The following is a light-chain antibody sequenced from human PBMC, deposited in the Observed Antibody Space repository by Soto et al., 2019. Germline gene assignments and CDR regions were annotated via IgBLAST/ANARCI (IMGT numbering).Light chain of an antibody. Sequence: IQMTQSPCDMSAPVGDAVTITFLASQGISNYLAWFQQKPGKVPKRLIYAASSFKSGVPSRFSGSGSGTEFTLTISSLQPEDFATYYCLQHNSYPPITFGQGTRLEIK. J-gene: IGKJ5*01. V-gene: IGKV1-17*03. CDR1: QGISNY. CDR3: LQHNSYPPIT. CDR2: AAS.